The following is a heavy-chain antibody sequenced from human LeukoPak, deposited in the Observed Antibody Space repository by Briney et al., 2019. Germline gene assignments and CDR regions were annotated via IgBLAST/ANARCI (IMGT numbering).Heavy chain of an antibody. CDR3: ARRAGDYSHPYDY. Sequence: GGSLRLSCAASGLTVSSNCMSWVRQAPGKGLEWVSFIYSGGSTYYTDPVKGRFTISRDNSKNTLYLQMNSLRAEDTAVYYCARRAGDYSHPYDYWGQGILVTVSS. D-gene: IGHD3-22*01. V-gene: IGHV3-53*01. CDR1: GLTVSSNC. J-gene: IGHJ4*02. CDR2: IYSGGST.